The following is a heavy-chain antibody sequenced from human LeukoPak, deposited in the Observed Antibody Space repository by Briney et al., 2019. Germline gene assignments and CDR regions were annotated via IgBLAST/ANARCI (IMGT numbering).Heavy chain of an antibody. V-gene: IGHV1-24*01. CDR2: FDPEDGET. CDR1: GYTLTELS. J-gene: IGHJ5*02. CDR3: ATDVLRGFDP. Sequence: ASVKVSRKVSGYTLTELSMHWVRQAPGKGLEWMGGFDPEDGETIYAQKFQGRVTMTEDTSTDTAYMELSSLRYEDTAVYYCATDVLRGFDPWGQGTLVTVSS. D-gene: IGHD2-15*01.